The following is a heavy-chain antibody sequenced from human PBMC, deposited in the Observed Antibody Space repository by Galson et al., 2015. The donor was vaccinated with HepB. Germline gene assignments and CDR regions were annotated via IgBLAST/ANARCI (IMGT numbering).Heavy chain of an antibody. CDR2: SDPEDGEP. J-gene: IGHJ4*02. V-gene: IGHV1-24*01. D-gene: IGHD3-22*01. CDR1: GYTLTKLS. CDR3: ATVSPYFYDSGGFFLDF. Sequence: SVKVSCKVSGYTLTKLSIHWVRQAPGKGLEWMGGSDPEDGEPTHAQKFQDRLTVTEDTSTDTAYMELSSLRSEDTAVYYCATVSPYFYDSGGFFLDFWGQGTLVTVSS.